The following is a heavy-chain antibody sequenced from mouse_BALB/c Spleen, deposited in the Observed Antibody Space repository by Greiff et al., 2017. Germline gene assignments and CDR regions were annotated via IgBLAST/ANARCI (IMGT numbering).Heavy chain of an antibody. D-gene: IGHD2-4*01. CDR3: ARPMITTTGYFDY. CDR1: GFTFSSYG. CDR2: ISSGGSYT. Sequence: EVQLVESGGDLVKPGGSLKLSCAASGFTFSSYGMSWVRQTPDKRLEWVATISSGGSYTYYPDSVKGRFTISRDNAKNTLYLQMSSLKSEDTAMYYCARPMITTTGYFDYWGQGTTLTVSS. J-gene: IGHJ2*01. V-gene: IGHV5-6*01.